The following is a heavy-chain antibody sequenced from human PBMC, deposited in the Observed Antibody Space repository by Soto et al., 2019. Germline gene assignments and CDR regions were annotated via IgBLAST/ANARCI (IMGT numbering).Heavy chain of an antibody. CDR2: INADGTST. D-gene: IGHD2-2*01. CDR3: VKVLARGVGVPRFYFDS. V-gene: IGHV3-74*01. J-gene: IGHJ4*02. Sequence: PGGSLRLSCAASGFTFSNSWMHWVRQVSGKGLEWVSRINADGTSTSYADSVEGRFTISRDNAKNTLYLHVNSLRADDTAVYYCVKVLARGVGVPRFYFDSWGQGALVTVSS. CDR1: GFTFSNSW.